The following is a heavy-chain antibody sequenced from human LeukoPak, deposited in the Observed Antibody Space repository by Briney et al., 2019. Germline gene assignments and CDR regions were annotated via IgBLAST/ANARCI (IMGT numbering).Heavy chain of an antibody. D-gene: IGHD1-26*01. CDR2: ISYDGSDK. CDR1: GFTFSSYA. J-gene: IGHJ6*02. V-gene: IGHV3-30-3*01. Sequence: GGSLRLSCAASGFTFSSYAMHWVRQAPGKGLEWVAVISYDGSDKYYADSVKGRFTISRDNSKNTLYLQMYSLRVEDTAVYYCAKDSVKPIQVELRPGQGSIMDVWGQGTTVTVSS. CDR3: AKDSVKPIQVELRPGQGSIMDV.